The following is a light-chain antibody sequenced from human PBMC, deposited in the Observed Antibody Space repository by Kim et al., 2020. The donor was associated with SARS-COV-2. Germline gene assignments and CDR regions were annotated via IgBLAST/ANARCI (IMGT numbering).Light chain of an antibody. J-gene: IGKJ1*01. CDR1: QGITNS. CDR2: AAS. CDR3: QQYNSDPWK. Sequence: GDRVTITCRASQGITNSLAWYQQKPGKVPQLLIYAASALQSGVPSRFSGSGSGTDFTLTISSLQPEDVATYYCQQYNSDPWKFGQGTKVDIK. V-gene: IGKV1-27*01.